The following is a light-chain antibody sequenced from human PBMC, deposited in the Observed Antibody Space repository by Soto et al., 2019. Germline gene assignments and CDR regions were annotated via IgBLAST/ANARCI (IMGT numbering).Light chain of an antibody. CDR2: AAS. V-gene: IGKV3-15*01. CDR3: QQYNNWPLT. Sequence: EILLTQSPATLSAFPGDRVTLSCRASQALNTRLAWYQHKPGQTPRLLIYAASTRATGIPARFSGSGSGTEFTLTISSLQSEDFAVYYCQQYNNWPLTFGGGTKVDIK. CDR1: QALNTR. J-gene: IGKJ4*01.